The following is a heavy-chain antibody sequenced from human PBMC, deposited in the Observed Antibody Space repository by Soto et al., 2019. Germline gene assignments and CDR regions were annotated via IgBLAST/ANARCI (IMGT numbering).Heavy chain of an antibody. J-gene: IGHJ4*01. CDR1: VYCFTKYY. V-gene: IGHV4-34*01. CDR2: INHSGRT. Sequence: SWTXSLTWSVCVYCFTKYYWMLIRQPPGKGLEFIGEINHSGRTNFNPSLKSRVTISVDRSKNQFSMKLRSVTAADTGVYYCESWIVGDHFESWGHGPLVNVYS. D-gene: IGHD1-26*01. CDR3: ESWIVGDHFES.